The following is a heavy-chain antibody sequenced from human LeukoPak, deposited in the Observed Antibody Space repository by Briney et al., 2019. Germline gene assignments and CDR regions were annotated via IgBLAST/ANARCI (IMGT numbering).Heavy chain of an antibody. V-gene: IGHV3-7*01. Sequence: GGSLRLSCAASGFIFSNYWMSWVRQAPGKGLEWVGNIRQDGSEKHYVDSMKGRFTISRDNTKNSLYLQMNSLRVEDTAVYCCARIGYSSSCNDYWGQGTLVTVSS. CDR3: ARIGYSSSCNDY. J-gene: IGHJ4*02. D-gene: IGHD2-2*01. CDR2: IRQDGSEK. CDR1: GFIFSNYW.